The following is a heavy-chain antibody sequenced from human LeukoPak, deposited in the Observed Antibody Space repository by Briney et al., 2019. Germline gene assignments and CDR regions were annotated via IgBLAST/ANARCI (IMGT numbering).Heavy chain of an antibody. CDR2: IYYSGST. CDR1: GGSTSSSSYY. J-gene: IGHJ4*02. V-gene: IGHV4-39*02. D-gene: IGHD2-15*01. Sequence: SETLSLTCTVSGGSTSSSSYYWGWIRQPPGRGLEWIGSIYYSGSTYYNPSLKSRVTISVDTSKNQFSLKLSSVTAADTAVYSCAKDRRGGFIVVVLEDWGQGILVTVSS. CDR3: AKDRRGGFIVVVLED.